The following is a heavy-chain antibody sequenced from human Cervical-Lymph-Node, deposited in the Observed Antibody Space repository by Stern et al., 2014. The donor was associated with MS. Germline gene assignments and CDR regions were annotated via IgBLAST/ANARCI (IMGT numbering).Heavy chain of an antibody. CDR3: AKHACTGAACPFDL. V-gene: IGHV4-39*01. Sequence: QLQLQESGPGLVKPSETLSLTCAVSGDSISSYTHYWAWIRQPPGKGLEWIGSVYYSGATYYNPSLKSPATISVDPSKNHFSRGLTSVTAADTAVYYCAKHACTGAACPFDLWGQGTLVTVSS. CDR1: GDSISSYTHY. CDR2: VYYSGAT. D-gene: IGHD2-8*02. J-gene: IGHJ4*02.